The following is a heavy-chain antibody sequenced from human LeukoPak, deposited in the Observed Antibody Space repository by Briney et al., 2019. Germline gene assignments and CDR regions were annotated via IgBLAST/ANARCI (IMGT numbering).Heavy chain of an antibody. CDR1: GGSISSYY. CDR3: ARRYYYDSGDALDI. D-gene: IGHD3-22*01. J-gene: IGHJ3*02. Sequence: PSETLSLTCTVSGGSISSYYWSWIRQPPGKGLEWIGYIYYSGSTNYNPSLKSRVTISVDTSKNQFSLKLSSVTAADTAVYYCARRYYYDSGDALDIWGQGTMVTVSS. V-gene: IGHV4-59*01. CDR2: IYYSGST.